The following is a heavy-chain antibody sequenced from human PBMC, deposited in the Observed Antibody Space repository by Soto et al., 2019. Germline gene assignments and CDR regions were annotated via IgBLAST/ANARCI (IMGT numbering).Heavy chain of an antibody. CDR3: ATQEVGGSYVYTFDP. CDR2: IYYSGST. D-gene: IGHD1-26*01. Sequence: QLHLRESGPGLVKPSETLSLTCTVSGGSITSSSYYWGWIRQPPGKGLEWIGSIYYSGSTYYNPSITSRVTISVDTSKNQFSLKLSSVTAADTAVYYCATQEVGGSYVYTFDPWGQGTLVTVSS. CDR1: GGSITSSSYY. J-gene: IGHJ5*02. V-gene: IGHV4-39*01.